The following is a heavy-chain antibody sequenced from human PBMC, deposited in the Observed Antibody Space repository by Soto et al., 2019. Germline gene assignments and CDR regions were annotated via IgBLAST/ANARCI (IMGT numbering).Heavy chain of an antibody. CDR2: FDPEDGET. Sequence: ASVKVSCKVSGYTLTELSMHWVRQAPGKGLEWMGGFDPEDGETIYAQKFQGRVTMTEDTSTDTAYMEPSSLRSEDTAVYYCATGMYCSGGSCSHYWGQGTLVTV. J-gene: IGHJ4*02. CDR1: GYTLTELS. V-gene: IGHV1-24*01. D-gene: IGHD2-15*01. CDR3: ATGMYCSGGSCSHY.